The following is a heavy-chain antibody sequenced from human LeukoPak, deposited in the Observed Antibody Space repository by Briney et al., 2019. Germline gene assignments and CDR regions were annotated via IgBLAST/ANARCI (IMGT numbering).Heavy chain of an antibody. V-gene: IGHV3-74*01. D-gene: IGHD1-1*01. J-gene: IGHJ4*02. Sequence: GGSLRLSCAASGXTSSSLWMHWVRQAPGKGLVWVSRINSDGSTTSYADSVKGRFTISRDNAKNTLYLQMNSLRVEDTAVYYCAGRYGDYWGQGTLVTVSS. CDR1: GXTSSSLW. CDR2: INSDGSTT. CDR3: AGRYGDY.